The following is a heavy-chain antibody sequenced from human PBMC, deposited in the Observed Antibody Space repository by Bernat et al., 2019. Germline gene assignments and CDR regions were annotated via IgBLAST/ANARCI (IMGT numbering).Heavy chain of an antibody. Sequence: QVQLVESGGGVVQPGRSLRLSCAASGFTFSSYAMHWVRQAPGKGLEWVAVISYDGSNKYYADSVKGRFTISRDNSKNTLYLQMNSLRAEDTAVYYCARDGQLMVTIGWYFDLWGRGTLVTVSS. D-gene: IGHD2-8*01. CDR3: ARDGQLMVTIGWYFDL. V-gene: IGHV3-30*01. CDR2: ISYDGSNK. J-gene: IGHJ2*01. CDR1: GFTFSSYA.